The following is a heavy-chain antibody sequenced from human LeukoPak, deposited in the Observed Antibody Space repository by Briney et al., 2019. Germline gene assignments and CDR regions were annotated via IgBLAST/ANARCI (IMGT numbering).Heavy chain of an antibody. J-gene: IGHJ3*02. Sequence: PGGSLRLSCAASGFSLTTYVMNWVRQAPGKGLEWVSVISGSGDVTYYADSVKGRFTISRDNSKNTLYLQMNSLRAGDTAVYYCARGGWLDIGGQGTMVTVSS. D-gene: IGHD6-19*01. CDR3: ARGGWLDI. CDR2: ISGSGDVT. CDR1: GFSLTTYV. V-gene: IGHV3-23*01.